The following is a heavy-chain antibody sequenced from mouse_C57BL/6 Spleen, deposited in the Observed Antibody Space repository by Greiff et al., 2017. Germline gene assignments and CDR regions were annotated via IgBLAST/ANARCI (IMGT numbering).Heavy chain of an antibody. CDR1: GFTFSSYA. CDR3: ARGGTGRGYYAMDY. CDR2: ISDGGSYT. V-gene: IGHV5-4*03. D-gene: IGHD3-3*01. Sequence: EVKLVESGGGLVKPGGSLKLSCAASGFTFSSYAMSWVRQTPEKRLEWVATISDGGSYTYYPDNVKGRFTISRDNAKNNLYLQMSHLKSEDTAMYYCARGGTGRGYYAMDYWGQGTSVTVSS. J-gene: IGHJ4*01.